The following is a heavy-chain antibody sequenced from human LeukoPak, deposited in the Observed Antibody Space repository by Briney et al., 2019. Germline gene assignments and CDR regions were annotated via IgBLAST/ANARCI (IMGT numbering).Heavy chain of an antibody. Sequence: SVKVSCKASGGTFSSYAISWVRQAPGQGLEWMGRIIPILGIANYAQKFQGRVTITADKSTSTAYMELSSLRSEDTAVYYCARVRYCTSTSCYGPEDDAFDIWGQGTMVTVSS. CDR2: IIPILGIA. V-gene: IGHV1-69*04. J-gene: IGHJ3*02. CDR1: GGTFSSYA. D-gene: IGHD2-2*01. CDR3: ARVRYCTSTSCYGPEDDAFDI.